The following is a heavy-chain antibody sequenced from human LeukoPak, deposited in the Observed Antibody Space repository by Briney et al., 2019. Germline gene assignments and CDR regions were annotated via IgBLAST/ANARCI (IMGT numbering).Heavy chain of an antibody. D-gene: IGHD6-13*01. V-gene: IGHV1-8*01. CDR2: MNPNSGNT. Sequence: ASVKVSCKASGYTFTSYDINWVRQATGQGLEWMGWMNPNSGNTGYAQKFQGRVTMTRNTSISTAYMELSSLRSEDTAVYYCAVAAAGALGHTWSDPWGQGTLVTVSS. J-gene: IGHJ5*02. CDR3: AVAAAGALGHTWSDP. CDR1: GYTFTSYD.